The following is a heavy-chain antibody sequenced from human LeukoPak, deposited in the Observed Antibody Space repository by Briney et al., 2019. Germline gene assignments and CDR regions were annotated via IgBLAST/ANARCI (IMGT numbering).Heavy chain of an antibody. D-gene: IGHD3-10*01. Sequence: SETLSLTCAVYGGSFSGYYWSWIRQPPGKGLEWIGEINHSGSTNYNPSLKSRVTISVDTSKNQFSLKLSSVTAADTAVYYCATKYYYGSGSYYSWFDPWGRGTLVTVSS. J-gene: IGHJ5*02. CDR3: ATKYYYGSGSYYSWFDP. V-gene: IGHV4-34*01. CDR2: INHSGST. CDR1: GGSFSGYY.